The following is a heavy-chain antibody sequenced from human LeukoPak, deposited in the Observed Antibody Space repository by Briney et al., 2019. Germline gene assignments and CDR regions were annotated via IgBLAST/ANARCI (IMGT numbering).Heavy chain of an antibody. CDR2: IRYDGSNK. D-gene: IGHD5-24*01. CDR1: GFTFSSCS. CDR3: AKDGSRRDGYNFDY. V-gene: IGHV3-30*02. J-gene: IGHJ4*02. Sequence: GGSLRLSCAASGFTFSSCSMHWVRQAPGKGLEWVAFIRYDGSNKYYADSVKGRFTISRDNSKNTLYLQMNSLRAEDTAVYYCAKDGSRRDGYNFDYWGQGTLVTVSS.